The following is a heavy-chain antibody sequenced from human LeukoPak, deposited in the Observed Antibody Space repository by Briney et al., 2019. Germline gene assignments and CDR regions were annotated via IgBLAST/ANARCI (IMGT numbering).Heavy chain of an antibody. CDR3: ARDKRVAVAGTYIYYYMDV. V-gene: IGHV4-4*07. D-gene: IGHD6-19*01. CDR2: IYISGSGST. Sequence: SETLSLTCTVSGGSISSYYWSWIRQPAGKGLEWIGRIYISGSGSTNYNPSLKSRVTMSVDTSKNQFSLKLSSVTAADTAVYYCARDKRVAVAGTYIYYYMDVWGNGTTVTISS. CDR1: GGSISSYY. J-gene: IGHJ6*03.